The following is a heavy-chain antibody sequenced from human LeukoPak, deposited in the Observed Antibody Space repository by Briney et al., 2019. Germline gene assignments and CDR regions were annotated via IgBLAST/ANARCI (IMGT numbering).Heavy chain of an antibody. CDR1: GYSISIGYY. J-gene: IGHJ6*04. D-gene: IGHD3-10*01. CDR3: ASYYASGVSAYNSSGMDV. Sequence: SETVSLMCAVSGYSISIGYYWGWIRQPPGKGLDRIGCMSHNKGTYYEPSLKSRVTISMDTSKNQFSLRLSSVTAADTAVYYCASYYASGVSAYNSSGMDVWGKGTTVTVSS. V-gene: IGHV4-38-2*01. CDR2: MSHNKGT.